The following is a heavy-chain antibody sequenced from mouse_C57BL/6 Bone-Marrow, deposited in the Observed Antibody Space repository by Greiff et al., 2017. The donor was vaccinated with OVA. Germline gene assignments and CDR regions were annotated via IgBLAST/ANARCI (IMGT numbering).Heavy chain of an antibody. CDR1: GYTFTDYY. CDR2: IGPGSGST. V-gene: IGHV1-77*01. CDR3: ARYAITTVVEGRASGTWFAY. D-gene: IGHD1-1*01. Sequence: VQLQQSGAELVKPGASVKISCKASGYTFTDYYINWVKQRPGQGLEWIGKIGPGSGSTYYNEKFKGKATLTADKSSSTAYMQLSSLTSEDSAVYFCARYAITTVVEGRASGTWFAYWGQGTLVTVSA. J-gene: IGHJ3*01.